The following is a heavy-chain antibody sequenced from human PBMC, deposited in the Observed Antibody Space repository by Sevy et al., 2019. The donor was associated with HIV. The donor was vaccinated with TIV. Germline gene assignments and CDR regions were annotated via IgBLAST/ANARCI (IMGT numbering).Heavy chain of an antibody. J-gene: IGHJ6*02. CDR3: ARGGNYEFWSGYAQVYYYYGMDV. V-gene: IGHV4-59*01. CDR2: IYYSGST. Sequence: SETLSLTCTVSGGSISSYYWSWIRQPPGKGLEWIGYIYYSGSTNYNPSLKSRVTISVDTSKNQFSLKLGSVTAADTAVNYCARGGNYEFWSGYAQVYYYYGMDVWGQGTTVTVSS. CDR1: GGSISSYY. D-gene: IGHD3-3*01.